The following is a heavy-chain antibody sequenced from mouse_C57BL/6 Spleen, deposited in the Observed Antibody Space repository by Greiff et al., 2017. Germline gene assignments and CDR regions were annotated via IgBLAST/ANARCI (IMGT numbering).Heavy chain of an antibody. D-gene: IGHD4-1*01. CDR1: GYSFTNYN. Sequence: VQLQQSGPELVKPGASVKISCKASGYSFTNYNMNWVKQSTGKGLEWIGVINPKYGTSSYNQKFKGKATLTVDQSSSTAYMQLNSLKSEDSAVYYCSRSNWDVFDYWGQGTTLTVSS. CDR2: INPKYGTS. J-gene: IGHJ2*01. V-gene: IGHV1-39*01. CDR3: SRSNWDVFDY.